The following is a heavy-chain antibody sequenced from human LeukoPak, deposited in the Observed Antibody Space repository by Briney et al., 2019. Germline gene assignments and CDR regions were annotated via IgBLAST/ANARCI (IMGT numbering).Heavy chain of an antibody. CDR3: ARVVDDKYGMDV. D-gene: IGHD2-15*01. CDR2: ISSNGGST. J-gene: IGHJ6*02. V-gene: IGHV3-64*01. Sequence: GGSLRLSCAASGSTFSSYAMHWVRQAPGKGLEYVSAISSNGGSTYYANSVKGRFTISRDNSKNTLYLQMGSLRAEDMAVYYCARVVDDKYGMDVWGQGTTVTVSS. CDR1: GSTFSSYA.